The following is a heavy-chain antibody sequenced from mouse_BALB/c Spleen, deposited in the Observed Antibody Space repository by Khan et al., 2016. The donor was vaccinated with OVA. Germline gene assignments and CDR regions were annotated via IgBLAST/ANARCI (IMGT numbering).Heavy chain of an antibody. CDR3: AKIFDGNAYAVDD. V-gene: IGHV1-81*01. CDR1: GYTFTDYV. D-gene: IGHD2-1*01. CDR2: IYPGSGSI. J-gene: IGHJ4*01. Sequence: QVQLQQSGPELVKPGASVKMSCKASGYTFTDYVISWVKQRTGQGLEWIGEIYPGSGSIYYNEKFKGKATLTADTSSNTAYMQLSSLTSEDSVVFFCAKIFDGNAYAVDDWGQGTSVTVSS.